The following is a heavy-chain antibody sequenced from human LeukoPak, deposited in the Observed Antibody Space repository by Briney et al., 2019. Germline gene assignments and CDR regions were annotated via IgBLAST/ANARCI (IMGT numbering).Heavy chain of an antibody. CDR3: ATSVATPLGTFDY. V-gene: IGHV3-66*01. D-gene: IGHD5-12*01. CDR1: GFTVSNNY. Sequence: PGGSLRLSCAASGFTVSNNYMRWVRQAPGKGLEWVSLIYSGGSTYYADSVKGRFIISRDNSKNTLYLQMNSLRAEDTAVYYCATSVATPLGTFDYWGQGTLVTVSS. CDR2: IYSGGST. J-gene: IGHJ4*02.